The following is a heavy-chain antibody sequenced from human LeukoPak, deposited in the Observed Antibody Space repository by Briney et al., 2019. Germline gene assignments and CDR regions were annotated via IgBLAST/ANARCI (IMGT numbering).Heavy chain of an antibody. CDR2: IIPIFGTA. Sequence: SVKVSCKASGGTISSYAISWVRQAPGQGLEWMGGIIPIFGTANYAQKFQGRVTITADESTSTAYMELSSLRSEDTAVYYCARDIIRRDGYNAEFDYWGQGTLVTVSS. D-gene: IGHD5-24*01. V-gene: IGHV1-69*13. CDR1: GGTISSYA. CDR3: ARDIIRRDGYNAEFDY. J-gene: IGHJ4*02.